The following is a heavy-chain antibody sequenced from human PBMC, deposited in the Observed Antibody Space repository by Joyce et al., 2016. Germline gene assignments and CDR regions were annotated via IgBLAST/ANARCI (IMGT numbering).Heavy chain of an antibody. J-gene: IGHJ4*02. CDR2: IDWDDDK. CDR1: GLSRSTYGMS. CDR3: ARMGGGYFDY. V-gene: IGHV2-70*15. Sequence: QVTLRESGPALVKPTQTLTLTCTFSGLSRSTYGMSVGWIRQPPGKALEWLARIDWDDDKYYSTSLKTRLTISKDTSNNQVVLTMTNMDPVDTATYYCARMGGGYFDYWGQGTLVTVSS. D-gene: IGHD1-26*01.